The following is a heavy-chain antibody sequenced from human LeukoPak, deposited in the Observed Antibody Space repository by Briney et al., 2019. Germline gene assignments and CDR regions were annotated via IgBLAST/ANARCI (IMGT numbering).Heavy chain of an antibody. D-gene: IGHD3-22*01. J-gene: IGHJ4*02. Sequence: SETLSLTCTVSGGSISSSSYYWGWIRQPPGKGLEWIGSIYYSGSTYYNPSLKSRVTISVDTSKNQFSLKLSSVTAADTAVYYCARGKYYYDSSGYYGYWGQGTLVTVSS. CDR2: IYYSGST. V-gene: IGHV4-39*07. CDR1: GGSISSSSYY. CDR3: ARGKYYYDSSGYYGY.